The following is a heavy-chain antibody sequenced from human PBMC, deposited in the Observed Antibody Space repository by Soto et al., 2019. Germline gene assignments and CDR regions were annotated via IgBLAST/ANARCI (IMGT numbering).Heavy chain of an antibody. V-gene: IGHV4-59*01. D-gene: IGHD7-27*01. CDR2: IYYSGST. Sequence: QVQLQESGPGLVKPSETLSLTCTVSGGSISSYYWSWIRQPPGKGLEWIGYIYYSGSTDYDPSLMSRVPISVDTSKTQFPLKLSSVTAADTAVYYCARRWGTSFDFWGQGTLVTVSS. CDR1: GGSISSYY. J-gene: IGHJ4*02. CDR3: ARRWGTSFDF.